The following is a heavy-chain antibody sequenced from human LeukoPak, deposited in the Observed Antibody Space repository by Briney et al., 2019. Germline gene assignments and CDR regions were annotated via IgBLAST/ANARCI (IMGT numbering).Heavy chain of an antibody. Sequence: SETLSLTCTVSGGSISSSSYYWSWIRQPAGKGLEWIGRIYTSGSTNYNPSLKSRVTISVDTSKNQFSLKLSSVTAADTAVYYCARGSGSSGSHYYYMDVWGKGTTVTVSS. CDR3: ARGSGSSGSHYYYMDV. J-gene: IGHJ6*03. CDR2: IYTSGST. CDR1: GGSISSSSYY. D-gene: IGHD3-22*01. V-gene: IGHV4-61*02.